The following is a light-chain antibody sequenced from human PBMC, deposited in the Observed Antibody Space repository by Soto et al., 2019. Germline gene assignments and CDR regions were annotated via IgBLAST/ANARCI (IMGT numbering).Light chain of an antibody. Sequence: IGLTQSPGTVALFPRQSTNISWKASHSIRSSYLAWYQQKPGQAPSLLIYGGCSRATGIADRFSGSGSGTDFTLTISRLEPEDSAVYYCQQYGSPLITCGQGTRVEIK. V-gene: IGKV3-20*01. CDR3: QQYGSPLIT. CDR2: GGC. J-gene: IGKJ5*01. CDR1: HSIRSSY.